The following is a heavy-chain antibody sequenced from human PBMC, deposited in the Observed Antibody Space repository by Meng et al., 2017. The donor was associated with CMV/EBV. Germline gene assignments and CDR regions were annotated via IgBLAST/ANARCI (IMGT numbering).Heavy chain of an antibody. CDR2: IRSKANSYAT. CDR1: GFTFSGSA. CDR3: HMMIVQDY. V-gene: IGHV3-73*01. D-gene: IGHD3-22*01. Sequence: GESLKISCAASGFTFSGSAMYWVRQASGKGLEWVGRIRSKANSYATAYAASVKGRFTISRDDSKNTAYLQMNSLKTEDTAVYYCHMMIVQDYWGQGTLVTVSS. J-gene: IGHJ4*02.